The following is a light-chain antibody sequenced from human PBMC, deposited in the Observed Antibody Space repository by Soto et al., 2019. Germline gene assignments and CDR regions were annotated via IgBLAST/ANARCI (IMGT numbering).Light chain of an antibody. V-gene: IGKV3-11*01. CDR3: QQYGSSPPLT. J-gene: IGKJ4*01. CDR1: QSVSSY. CDR2: DAS. Sequence: EIVLTESPATLSVSKGDRASLSCRASQSVSSYLAWYQQKPGQAPRLLIYDASNRATGIPARFSGSGSGTDFTLTISSLEPEDFAVYYCQQYGSSPPLTFGGGTKVDIK.